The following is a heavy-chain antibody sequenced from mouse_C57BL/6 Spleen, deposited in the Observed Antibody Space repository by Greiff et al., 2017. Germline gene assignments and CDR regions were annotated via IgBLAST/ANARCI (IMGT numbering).Heavy chain of an antibody. CDR1: GFTFSDYG. Sequence: EVQLVESGGGLVKPGGSLKLSCAASGFTFSDYGMHWVRQAPEKGLEWVAYISSGSSTIYYADTVKGRFTISRDNAKNTLFLQMTSLRSEDTAMXYCAREVRYWYFDVWGTGTTVTVSS. CDR2: ISSGSSTI. V-gene: IGHV5-17*01. J-gene: IGHJ1*03. CDR3: AREVRYWYFDV. D-gene: IGHD2-14*01.